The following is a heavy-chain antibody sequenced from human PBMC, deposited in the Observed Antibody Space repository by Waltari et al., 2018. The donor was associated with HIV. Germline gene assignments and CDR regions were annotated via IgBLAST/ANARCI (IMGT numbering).Heavy chain of an antibody. V-gene: IGHV4-59*08. D-gene: IGHD3-10*01. J-gene: IGHJ6*02. CDR1: GGSISSYY. CDR2: IYYSGST. Sequence: QVQLQESGPGLVKHSETLSLTCTVSGGSISSYYWTWIRQPPGKGLEWIGYIYYSGSTNYNPSLKSRVTISVDTSKNQFSLKLSSVTAADTAVYYCARGAYYGSGSYYNFYYYYGMDVWGQGTTVTVSS. CDR3: ARGAYYGSGSYYNFYYYYGMDV.